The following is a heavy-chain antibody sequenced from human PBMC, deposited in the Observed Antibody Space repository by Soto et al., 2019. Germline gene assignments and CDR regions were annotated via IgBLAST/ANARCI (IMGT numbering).Heavy chain of an antibody. V-gene: IGHV5-10-1*01. J-gene: IGHJ6*02. CDR1: GYSFTSHW. CDR3: ASTSSYYYDSSGTTGMDV. Sequence: GESLKISCKGSGYSFTSHWISWVRQMPGKGLEWMGRIDPSDSYTNYSPSFQGHVTISADKSISTAYLQWSSLKASDTAMYYCASTSSYYYDSSGTTGMDVWGQGTTVTVSS. D-gene: IGHD3-22*01. CDR2: IDPSDSYT.